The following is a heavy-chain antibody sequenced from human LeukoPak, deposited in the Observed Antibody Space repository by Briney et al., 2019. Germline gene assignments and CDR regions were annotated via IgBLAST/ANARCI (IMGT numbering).Heavy chain of an antibody. CDR1: GFTFTSYW. Sequence: GGSLRLSCAASGFTFTSYWMRWVRQAPGKGLEWVAMIREDGGDIYYVGSVKGRFTISRDNTKNSLYLQMNSLRAEDTAMYYCVRDRGSGSSQTHEFFEHWGQGTLVTVSS. V-gene: IGHV3-7*01. J-gene: IGHJ1*01. CDR2: IREDGGDI. D-gene: IGHD1-26*01. CDR3: VRDRGSGSSQTHEFFEH.